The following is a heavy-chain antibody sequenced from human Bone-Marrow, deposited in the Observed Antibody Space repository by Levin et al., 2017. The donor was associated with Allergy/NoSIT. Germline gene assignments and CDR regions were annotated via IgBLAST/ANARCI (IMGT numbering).Heavy chain of an antibody. CDR1: GYSISSGYY. Sequence: SETLSLTCAVSGYSISSGYYWGWIRQPPGKGLEWIGSIYHSGSTYYNPSLKSRVTISVDTSKNQFSLKLSSVTAADTAVYYCARCETTVTTRWFDPWGQGTLVTVSS. V-gene: IGHV4-38-2*01. CDR2: IYHSGST. CDR3: ARCETTVTTRWFDP. D-gene: IGHD4-17*01. J-gene: IGHJ5*02.